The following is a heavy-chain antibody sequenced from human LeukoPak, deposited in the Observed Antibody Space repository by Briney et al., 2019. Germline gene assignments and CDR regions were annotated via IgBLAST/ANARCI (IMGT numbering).Heavy chain of an antibody. CDR1: GDTVSSNTAA. Sequence: SQTLSLTCAISGDTVSSNTAAWNWIRQSPSRGHEWLGRTYYRSKWNTDYAASVQNRITINPDTSTNQFSLQLKSATPEDTAVYYCSRQRSTSTYYFGLDVWGQGTTVTVSS. CDR2: TYYRSKWNT. CDR3: SRQRSTSTYYFGLDV. V-gene: IGHV6-1*01. J-gene: IGHJ6*02. D-gene: IGHD6-6*01.